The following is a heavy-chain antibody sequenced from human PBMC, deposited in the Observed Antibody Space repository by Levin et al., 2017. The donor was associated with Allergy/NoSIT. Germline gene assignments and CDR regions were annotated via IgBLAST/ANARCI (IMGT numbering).Heavy chain of an antibody. V-gene: IGHV3-23*01. CDR2: ISGSGGSA. CDR1: GFTFNRYA. J-gene: IGHJ4*02. D-gene: IGHD2-15*01. Sequence: PGGSLRLSCAASGFTFNRYAMSWVRQAPGKGLEWVSGISGSGGSAYYADSVKGRFTISRDTSKNTLFLQMNSLRAEDTAVYFCAKDLVEATMTSYYFDYWGQGTLVTVSS. CDR3: AKDLVEATMTSYYFDY.